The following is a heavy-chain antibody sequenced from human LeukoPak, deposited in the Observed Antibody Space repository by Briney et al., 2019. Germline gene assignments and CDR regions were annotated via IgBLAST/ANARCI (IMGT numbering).Heavy chain of an antibody. CDR2: IDIDGSTT. J-gene: IGHJ4*02. V-gene: IGHV3-74*01. CDR3: VRDSDGYNY. Sequence: GGSLRLSCAASGFTFSNSLMPWVRQVPGKGLVWVARIDIDGSTTHYADSVKGRFTISRDNAKNTLYLQMNILRAEDTAVYYCVRDSDGYNYWGQGTLVTVSS. CDR1: GFTFSNSL. D-gene: IGHD6-13*01.